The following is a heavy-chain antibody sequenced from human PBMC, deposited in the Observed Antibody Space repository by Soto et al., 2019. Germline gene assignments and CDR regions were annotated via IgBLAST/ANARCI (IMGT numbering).Heavy chain of an antibody. CDR1: GYTFTTYP. D-gene: IGHD6-25*01. Sequence: QAQLVQSGAEVKKPGASVKVSCKASGYTFTTYPLHWVRQAPGQSLEWLGWINADNGDTKYSQNFQGRVTLTRDASAATAYMELSSLICEDTAVYYCARDPKQRWSADYWGQGTLVTVSS. J-gene: IGHJ4*02. V-gene: IGHV1-3*01. CDR2: INADNGDT. CDR3: ARDPKQRWSADY.